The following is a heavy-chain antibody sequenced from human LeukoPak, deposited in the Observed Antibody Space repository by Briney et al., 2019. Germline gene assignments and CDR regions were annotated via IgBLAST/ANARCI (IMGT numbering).Heavy chain of an antibody. CDR1: GFTFSSYA. V-gene: IGHV3-23*01. J-gene: IGHJ4*02. CDR3: AKGSRYQLLSFITSGFFDY. CDR2: ISGSGGST. Sequence: GGSLRLSCAASGFTFSSYAMSWVRQAPGKGLEWVSAISGSGGSTYYADSVKGRFTISRDNSKNTLYLQMNSLRAEDTAVYYCAKGSRYQLLSFITSGFFDYWGQGTLVTVSS. D-gene: IGHD2-2*01.